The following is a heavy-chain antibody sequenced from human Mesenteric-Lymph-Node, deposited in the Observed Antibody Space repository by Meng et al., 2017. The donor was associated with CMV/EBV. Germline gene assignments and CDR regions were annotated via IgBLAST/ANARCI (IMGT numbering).Heavy chain of an antibody. CDR1: GFTLSSYW. CDR2: ISGRGGTT. V-gene: IGHV3-23*01. J-gene: IGHJ4*02. D-gene: IGHD2-2*01. CDR3: ANVASAVVPAAIGY. Sequence: GESLKISCAASGFTLSSYWMSWVRQAPGKGLEWVSGISGRGGTTYYADSVKGRFTISRDNSKNTLYMQMNSLRAEDTVIYYCANVASAVVPAAIGYWGQGTLVTVSS.